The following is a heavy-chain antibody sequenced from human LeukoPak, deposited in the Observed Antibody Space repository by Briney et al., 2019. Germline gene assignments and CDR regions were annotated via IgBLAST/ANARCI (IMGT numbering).Heavy chain of an antibody. CDR2: ISSSGSTI. D-gene: IGHD3-16*02. V-gene: IGHV3-11*01. Sequence: PGGSLRLSCAASGFTFSDYYMSWIRQAPGKGLEWVSYISSSGSTIYYADSVKGRFTISRDNSKNTLYLQMDSLRAEDTAVYYCAKDGVPYDYVWGSYRYYDYWGQGTLVTVSS. J-gene: IGHJ4*02. CDR3: AKDGVPYDYVWGSYRYYDY. CDR1: GFTFSDYY.